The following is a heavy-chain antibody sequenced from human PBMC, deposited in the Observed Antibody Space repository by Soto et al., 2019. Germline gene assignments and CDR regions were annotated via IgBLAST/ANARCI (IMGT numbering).Heavy chain of an antibody. J-gene: IGHJ4*02. CDR1: GGSISSSSYY. CDR3: ARHRVTTLFDY. Sequence: ASETLSLTCTVSGGSISSSSYYWGWIRQPPGKGLEWIGSIYYSGSTYYNPSLKSRVTISVDTSKNQFSLKLSSVTAADTAVYYCARHRVTTLFDYWGQGTLVTVSS. CDR2: IYYSGST. D-gene: IGHD4-17*01. V-gene: IGHV4-39*01.